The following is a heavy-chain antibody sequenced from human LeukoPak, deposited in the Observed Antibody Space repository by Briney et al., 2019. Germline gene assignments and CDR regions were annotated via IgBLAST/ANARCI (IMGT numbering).Heavy chain of an antibody. CDR2: ISSSSSYI. J-gene: IGHJ4*02. CDR1: GFTLSSYS. CDR3: ARDRGFHYYGSGSSAAYPY. V-gene: IGHV3-21*01. D-gene: IGHD3-10*01. Sequence: GGSLRLSCAASGFTLSSYSMNWVRQAPGKGLEWVSSISSSSSYIYYADSVKGRFTISRDNAKNSLYLQMNSLRAEDTAVYYCARDRGFHYYGSGSSAAYPYWGQGTLVTVSS.